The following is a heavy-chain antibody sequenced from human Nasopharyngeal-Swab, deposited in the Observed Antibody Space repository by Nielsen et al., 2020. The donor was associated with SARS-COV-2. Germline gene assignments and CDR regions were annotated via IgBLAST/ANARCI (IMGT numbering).Heavy chain of an antibody. Sequence: GESLKISCAASGFTFSNYWMHWVRQAPGKGLVWVSRINNDGSSTTDADSVKGRFTISRDNAKNTVYLQMNSLRADDTAVYYCARDSNSYFDYWGQGTLVTVSS. CDR2: INNDGSST. D-gene: IGHD4-11*01. V-gene: IGHV3-74*03. J-gene: IGHJ4*02. CDR3: ARDSNSYFDY. CDR1: GFTFSNYW.